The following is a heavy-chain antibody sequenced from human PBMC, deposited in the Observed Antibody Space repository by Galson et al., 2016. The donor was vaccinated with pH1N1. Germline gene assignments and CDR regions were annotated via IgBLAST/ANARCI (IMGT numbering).Heavy chain of an antibody. V-gene: IGHV7-4-1*02. CDR1: RFTFSNHG. CDR3: ARETPSPSPTVLRYFDWSRGLSALDM. D-gene: IGHD3-9*01. CDR2: INTKTGNP. Sequence: SVKVSCKASRFTFSNHGINWVRQAPGQGLEWMGWINTKTGNPTYAQGFTGRFVFSLDTSVNTAYLQINSLKADDTAVYYCARETPSPSPTVLRYFDWSRGLSALDMWGRGTLVTVSS. J-gene: IGHJ3*02.